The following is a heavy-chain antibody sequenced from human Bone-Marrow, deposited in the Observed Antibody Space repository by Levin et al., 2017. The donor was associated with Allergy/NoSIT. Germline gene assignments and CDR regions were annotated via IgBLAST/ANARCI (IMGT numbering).Heavy chain of an antibody. Sequence: GESLKISCAASGFTFSSYAMSWVRQAPGKGLEWVSAISGSGGSTYYADSVKGRFTISRDNSKNTLYLQMNSLRAEDTAVYYCAKVRQGHYYDSSGYYYPYYFDYWGQGTLVTVSS. V-gene: IGHV3-23*01. J-gene: IGHJ4*02. D-gene: IGHD3-22*01. CDR1: GFTFSSYA. CDR2: ISGSGGST. CDR3: AKVRQGHYYDSSGYYYPYYFDY.